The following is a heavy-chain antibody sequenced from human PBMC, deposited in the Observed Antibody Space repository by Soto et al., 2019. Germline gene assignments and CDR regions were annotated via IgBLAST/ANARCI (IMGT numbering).Heavy chain of an antibody. CDR1: GFTFSSYA. CDR3: ARETRIAAAGLVFDY. J-gene: IGHJ4*02. CDR2: ISYDGSNK. Sequence: GGSLRLSCAASGFTFSSYAMHWVRQAPGKGLEWVAVISYDGSNKYYADSVKGRFTIPRDNSKNTLYLQMNSLRAEDTAVYYCARETRIAAAGLVFDYWGQGTLVTVSS. D-gene: IGHD6-13*01. V-gene: IGHV3-30-3*01.